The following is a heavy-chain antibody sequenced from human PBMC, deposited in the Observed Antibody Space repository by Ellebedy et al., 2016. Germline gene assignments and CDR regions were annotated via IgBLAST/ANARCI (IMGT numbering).Heavy chain of an antibody. D-gene: IGHD3-10*01. Sequence: ASVKVSXXASGYTFTSYAMHWVRQAPGQRLEWMGWINAGNGNTKYSQKFQGRVTITRDTSASTAYMELSSLRSEDTAVYYCARRVVRGVISSPPFDYWGQGTLVTVSS. CDR3: ARRVVRGVISSPPFDY. CDR2: INAGNGNT. CDR1: GYTFTSYA. V-gene: IGHV1-3*01. J-gene: IGHJ4*02.